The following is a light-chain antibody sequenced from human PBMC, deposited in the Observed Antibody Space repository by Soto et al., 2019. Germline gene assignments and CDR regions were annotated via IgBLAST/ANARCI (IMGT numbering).Light chain of an antibody. Sequence: EDVLTQSPGTQSLSQGDRPTLSCRASQPISSSYLAWYQQRPGQAPRLLIHTGSTRAAGSPDRFSATGSGTDFTLTIRGLEPEDFAVYYCHLDGSSLYAFGHGTKVDIK. CDR3: HLDGSSLYA. CDR2: TGS. V-gene: IGKV3-20*01. J-gene: IGKJ2*01. CDR1: QPISSSY.